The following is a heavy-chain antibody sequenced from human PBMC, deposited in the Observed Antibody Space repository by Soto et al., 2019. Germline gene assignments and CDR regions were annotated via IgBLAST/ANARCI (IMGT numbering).Heavy chain of an antibody. CDR2: VIPFIGTI. Sequence: QVQLVQSGAEVKKPGSSVKVSCKASGGTFSTYAISWVRQAPGQGLEWMGGVIPFIGTINYAQKFQGRVTITADESTTTAYMELSSLPSEVTAVYYCATSGQSGSDYEDATMIADNYWGQGTLVTVSS. CDR3: ATSGQSGSDYEDATMIADNY. CDR1: GGTFSTYA. D-gene: IGHD5-12*01. J-gene: IGHJ4*02. V-gene: IGHV1-69*01.